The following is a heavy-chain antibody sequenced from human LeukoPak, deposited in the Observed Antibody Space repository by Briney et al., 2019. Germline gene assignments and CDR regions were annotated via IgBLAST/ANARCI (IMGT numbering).Heavy chain of an antibody. CDR2: ISFDGSNE. V-gene: IGHV3-30*18. D-gene: IGHD1-26*01. Sequence: GGSLRLSCEASGFTFGTFWMSWVRQAPGKGLEWVAAISFDGSNEYYADSVKGRFTISRDNSKNTLYLQMNSLRVEDTAVYYCAKKYSTGLDPWGQGTLVTVSS. CDR1: GFTFGTFW. J-gene: IGHJ5*02. CDR3: AKKYSTGLDP.